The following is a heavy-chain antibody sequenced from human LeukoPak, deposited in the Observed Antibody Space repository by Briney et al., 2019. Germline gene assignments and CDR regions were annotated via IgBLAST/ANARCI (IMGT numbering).Heavy chain of an antibody. Sequence: SQTLSLTCAISGDSVSSKSTAWNWIRQPPSRGLEWLGRTYYRSTWYNDYAVSVRGRITVNPDTSKNQFSLHLNSVTPEDTAVYYCARRLTQYDCFDPWGQGILVTVSS. CDR1: GDSVSSKSTA. J-gene: IGHJ5*02. CDR3: ARRLTQYDCFDP. V-gene: IGHV6-1*01. D-gene: IGHD2-2*01. CDR2: TYYRSTWYN.